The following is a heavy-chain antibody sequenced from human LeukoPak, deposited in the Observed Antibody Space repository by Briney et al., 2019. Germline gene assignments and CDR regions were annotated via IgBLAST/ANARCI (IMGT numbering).Heavy chain of an antibody. CDR3: AREERRGGDCYYGY. Sequence: GGSLRLSCAASGFTFSDYYISWIRQAPGKGLEWVSYISSSSTYTNYADSVKGRFIISRDNAKDSLYLQMNSLRAEDTAVYYCAREERRGGDCYYGYWGQGTLVTVSS. V-gene: IGHV3-11*06. CDR1: GFTFSDYY. J-gene: IGHJ4*02. D-gene: IGHD2-21*02. CDR2: ISSSSTYT.